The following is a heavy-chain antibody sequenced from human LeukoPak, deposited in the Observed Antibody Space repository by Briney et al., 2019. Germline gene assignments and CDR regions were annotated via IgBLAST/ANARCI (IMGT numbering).Heavy chain of an antibody. CDR3: ARVGGDRHAFDI. CDR2: IYPDDSHT. Sequence: GESLKISCKGSGYSFTNYWIGWVRQMPGKGLEWMGIIYPDDSHTTYSPSFQGQVTISADKSINTAYLHCSGLKASDTAMYYCARVGGDRHAFDIWGQGTMVTVSS. D-gene: IGHD4-17*01. V-gene: IGHV5-51*01. J-gene: IGHJ3*02. CDR1: GYSFTNYW.